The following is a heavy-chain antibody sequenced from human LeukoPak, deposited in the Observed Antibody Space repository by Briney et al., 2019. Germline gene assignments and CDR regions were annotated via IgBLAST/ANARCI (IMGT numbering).Heavy chain of an antibody. Sequence: PSETLSPTCTVSGDSINSHHWNWIRQPPGKGLEWIGYMYYSGSTKYNPSLKSRVAISIDTSKNQFSLKLSSVTAADTAVYYCARDTYDYYFDPWGQGTLVTVSS. CDR1: GDSINSHH. CDR2: MYYSGST. J-gene: IGHJ5*02. V-gene: IGHV4-59*11. CDR3: ARDTYDYYFDP. D-gene: IGHD5-12*01.